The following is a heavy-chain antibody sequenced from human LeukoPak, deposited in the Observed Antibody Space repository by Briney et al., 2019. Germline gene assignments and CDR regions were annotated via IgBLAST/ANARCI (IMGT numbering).Heavy chain of an antibody. D-gene: IGHD5-12*01. Sequence: ASVKVSCKASGYTFTGYYMHWVRQAPGQGLEWMGWINPDNGGTNYAQKFQGRVTMTRDMSISTAYMELSRLRSDDTAVYYCARDPSNSGYDYLHYFDYWGQGTLVTLSS. V-gene: IGHV1-2*02. CDR2: INPDNGGT. CDR1: GYTFTGYY. CDR3: ARDPSNSGYDYLHYFDY. J-gene: IGHJ4*02.